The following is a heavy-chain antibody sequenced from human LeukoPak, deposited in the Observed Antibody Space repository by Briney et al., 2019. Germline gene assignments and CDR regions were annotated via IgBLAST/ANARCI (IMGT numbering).Heavy chain of an antibody. CDR1: GYTFTSYG. Sequence: SVKVSCKASGYTFTSYGISWVRQAPGQGLEWMGGIIPIFGTANYAQKFQGRVTITTDESTSTAYMELSSLRSDDTAVYYCAIVTGELRKVGDYWGQGTLVTVSS. D-gene: IGHD7-27*01. V-gene: IGHV1-69*05. CDR3: AIVTGELRKVGDY. J-gene: IGHJ4*02. CDR2: IIPIFGTA.